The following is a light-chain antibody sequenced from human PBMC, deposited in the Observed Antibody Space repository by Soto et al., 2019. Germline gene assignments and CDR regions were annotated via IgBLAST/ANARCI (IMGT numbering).Light chain of an antibody. CDR2: DAS. CDR3: QQRSNWPPLT. V-gene: IGKV3-11*01. CDR1: RSVSSY. J-gene: IGKJ4*01. Sequence: IVLTQSPATLSLSTGKRATLSCRASRSVSSYLAWYQQKPGQAPRLLIYDASNRATGIPARFSGSGSGTDFTLTISSLEPEDFAVYYCQQRSNWPPLTFGGGTKVDIK.